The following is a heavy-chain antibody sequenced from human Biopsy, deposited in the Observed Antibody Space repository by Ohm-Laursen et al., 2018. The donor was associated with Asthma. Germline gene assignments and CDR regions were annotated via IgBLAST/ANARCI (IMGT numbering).Heavy chain of an antibody. CDR1: GVSISSDY. D-gene: IGHD4-17*01. CDR2: IYYSGST. Sequence: SQTLSLTCTVSGVSISSDYWSWIRPPPGKGLEWIGHIYYSGSTNYQPSLKSRVTISVDTSKNQFSLKLRSVTAAGTATYYCATDSGVLPLGDWGQGSLVTVSS. CDR3: ATDSGVLPLGD. V-gene: IGHV4-59*01. J-gene: IGHJ4*02.